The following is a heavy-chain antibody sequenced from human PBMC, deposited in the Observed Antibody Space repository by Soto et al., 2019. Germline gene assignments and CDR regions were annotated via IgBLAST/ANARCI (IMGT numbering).Heavy chain of an antibody. CDR2: IRGKANSYET. Sequence: EVQLVESGGGLVQPGGSLKLSCVASGYTFSGSAFHWVRQASGKGLEWVGRIRGKANSYETAYAESVKGRFTISRDDSKNTAFLQMNSLKTEDTAVYYCTSRYCSSASCHTRGQGTRVTVSS. J-gene: IGHJ4*02. V-gene: IGHV3-73*01. CDR3: TSRYCSSASCHT. CDR1: GYTFSGSA. D-gene: IGHD2-2*01.